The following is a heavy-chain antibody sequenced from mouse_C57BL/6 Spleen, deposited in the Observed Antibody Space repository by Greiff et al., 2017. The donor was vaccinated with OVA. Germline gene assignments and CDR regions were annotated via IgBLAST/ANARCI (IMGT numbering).Heavy chain of an antibody. V-gene: IGHV1-61*01. CDR2: IYPSDSET. CDR1: GYTFTSYW. CDR3: ARGGYYGNYFDY. J-gene: IGHJ2*01. Sequence: VQLQQPGAELVRPGSSVKLSCKASGYTFTSYWMDWVKQRPGQGLEWIGNIYPSDSETHYNQKFKDKATLTVDKSSSTAYMQLSSLTSEDAAVYYCARGGYYGNYFDYWGQGTTLTVSS. D-gene: IGHD2-1*01.